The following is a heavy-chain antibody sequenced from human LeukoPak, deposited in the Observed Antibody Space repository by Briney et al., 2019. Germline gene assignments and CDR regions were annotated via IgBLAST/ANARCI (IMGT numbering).Heavy chain of an antibody. J-gene: IGHJ4*02. CDR3: ARKRGDCYDY. CDR1: GGSISSGGYS. Sequence: SETLSLTCAVSGGSISSGGYSWSWVRQPPGKGLEWIGYIYHSGSTYYNPSLKSRVTISVDTSKNQFSLKLSSVTAADTAVYYCARKRGDCYDYWGQGTLVTVSS. D-gene: IGHD2-21*02. V-gene: IGHV4-30-2*01. CDR2: IYHSGST.